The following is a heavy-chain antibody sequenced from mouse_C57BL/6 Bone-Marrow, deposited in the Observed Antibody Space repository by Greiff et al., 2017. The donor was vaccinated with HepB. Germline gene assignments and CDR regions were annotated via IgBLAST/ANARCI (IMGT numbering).Heavy chain of an antibody. D-gene: IGHD1-1*01. J-gene: IGHJ4*01. Sequence: EVKLQESGPELVKPGDSVKISCKASGYSFTGYFMNWVMQSHGKSLEWIGRINPYNGDTFYNQKFKGKATLTVDKSSSTAHMELRSLTSEDSAVYYCAIYYYGSSYAMDYWGQGTSVTVSS. CDR3: AIYYYGSSYAMDY. CDR1: GYSFTGYF. CDR2: INPYNGDT. V-gene: IGHV1-20*01.